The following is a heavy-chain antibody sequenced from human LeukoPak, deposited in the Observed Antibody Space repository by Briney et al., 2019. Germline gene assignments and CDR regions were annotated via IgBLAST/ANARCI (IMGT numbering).Heavy chain of an antibody. D-gene: IGHD6-19*01. J-gene: IGHJ4*02. CDR1: GFSLGTSGVG. V-gene: IGHV2-5*02. CDR2: IYWDDDK. CDR3: ANRRGTSGWSEGYFDY. Sequence: SGPTLVNPTQTLTLTCTFSGFSLGTSGVGVGWIRQPPGKAPEWLALIYWDDDKRYSPSLKSRLTITKDTSKNQVVLTMTNVDPLDTATYYCANRRGTSGWSEGYFDYWGQGTLVTVSS.